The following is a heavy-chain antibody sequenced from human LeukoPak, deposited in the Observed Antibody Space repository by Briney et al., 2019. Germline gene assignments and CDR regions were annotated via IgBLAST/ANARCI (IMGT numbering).Heavy chain of an antibody. CDR3: ARDAGTTTSYYYGMDV. CDR1: GFTVSNSY. V-gene: IGHV3-53*01. D-gene: IGHD1-7*01. J-gene: IGHJ6*02. CDR2: IYSDGNT. Sequence: PGGSLRLSCAASGFTVSNSYLSWVRQAPGKGLEWVSLIYSDGNTYDADSVKGRFTISRDNSKNTLYLQMNSLRADDTAVYYCARDAGTTTSYYYGMDVWGQGTTVTVSS.